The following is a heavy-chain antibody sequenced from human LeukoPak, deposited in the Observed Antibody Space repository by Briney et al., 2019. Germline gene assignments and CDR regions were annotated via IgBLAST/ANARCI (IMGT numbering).Heavy chain of an antibody. CDR3: ARGGTGFGELLHQYFDY. J-gene: IGHJ4*02. Sequence: GASVKVSCKASGYTFTGYYMHWVRQAPGQGLEWMGWINPNSGGTNYAQKFQGRVTMTRDTSISTAYMELSRLRSDDTAVYYCARGGTGFGELLHQYFDYWGQGTLVTVS. CDR1: GYTFTGYY. D-gene: IGHD3-10*01. V-gene: IGHV1-2*02. CDR2: INPNSGGT.